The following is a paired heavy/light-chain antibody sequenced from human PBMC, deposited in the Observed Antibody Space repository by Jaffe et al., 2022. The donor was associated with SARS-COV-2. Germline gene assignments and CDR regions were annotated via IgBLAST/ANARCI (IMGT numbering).Heavy chain of an antibody. Sequence: EVRLVESGGGLVKPGGSLRLSCAASGFTFYNAWMSWVRQAPGKGPEWVARIKSRTDGGTIEYAAPVKGRFTISRDDSKNTLYLQLSSLKTEDTALYYCATEYNWNYDFWGQGTQVTVSS. CDR1: GFTFYNAW. V-gene: IGHV3-15*01. CDR3: ATEYNWNYDF. D-gene: IGHD1-7*01. J-gene: IGHJ4*02. CDR2: IKSRTDGGTI.
Light chain of an antibody. Sequence: VMTQTPLSSPVTLGQPASISCRSSQSLVHSDGNTYFSWLHQRPGQPPRLLIYEISNRFSGVPDRFSGSGAGTDFTLRISRVEAEDVGVYYCMQATQFPWTFGQGTKVEIK. CDR3: MQATQFPWT. J-gene: IGKJ1*01. CDR2: EIS. V-gene: IGKV2-24*01. CDR1: QSLVHSDGNTY.